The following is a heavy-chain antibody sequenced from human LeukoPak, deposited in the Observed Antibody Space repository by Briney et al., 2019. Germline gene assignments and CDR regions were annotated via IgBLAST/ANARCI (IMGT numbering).Heavy chain of an antibody. D-gene: IGHD2-15*01. Sequence: PSETLSLTCAVYGGSFNGYYWSWIRQSPGEGLEWIGEINDSGVTNCNPSLESRVVLSVDTSKNQFSLRPSSVTAADTAVYYCARRLVDSGASQVSDHWGQGTLVTVSS. CDR3: ARRLVDSGASQVSDH. CDR1: GGSFNGYY. J-gene: IGHJ4*02. V-gene: IGHV4-34*01. CDR2: INDSGVT.